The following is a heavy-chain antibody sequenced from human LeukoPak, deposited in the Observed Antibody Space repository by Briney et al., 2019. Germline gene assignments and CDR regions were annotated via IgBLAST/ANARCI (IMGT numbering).Heavy chain of an antibody. CDR3: AKGVVGHVVGS. V-gene: IGHV3-74*01. Sequence: GGSLRLSCAASGFTFSSYWMHWVRQAPGKGLVWVSRINNDGSSTSYADSVKGRFTISRDNAKNTLYLQMYSLTAEDTAIYYCAKGVVGHVVGSWGQGALVTVSS. CDR1: GFTFSSYW. D-gene: IGHD3-16*01. J-gene: IGHJ4*02. CDR2: INNDGSST.